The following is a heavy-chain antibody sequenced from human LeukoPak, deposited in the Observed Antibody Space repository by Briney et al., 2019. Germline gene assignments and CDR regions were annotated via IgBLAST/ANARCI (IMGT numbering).Heavy chain of an antibody. V-gene: IGHV4-34*01. J-gene: IGHJ5*02. CDR2: INHSGST. CDR1: GGSFSGYY. CDR3: ARRDNWFDP. Sequence: SETLSLTCAVYGGSFSGYYWSWIRQPPGKGLEWIGEINHSGSTNYNPSLKSRVTISVDTSKNQFSLKLSSVTAADTAVYYCARRDNWFDPWGQGTLVTVSP.